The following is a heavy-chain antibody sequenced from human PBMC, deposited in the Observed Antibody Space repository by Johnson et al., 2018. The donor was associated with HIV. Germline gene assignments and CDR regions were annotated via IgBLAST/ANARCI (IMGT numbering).Heavy chain of an antibody. CDR1: GFTFSSYA. CDR2: ISYDGSNK. D-gene: IGHD6-13*01. Sequence: QVQLVESGGGVVQPGRSLRLSCAASGFTFSSYAMHWVRQAPGQGLEWVAVISYDGSNKYYADSVKGRFTISRDNSKNTLYLQMNSLRAEDTAVYYCARDNGIAAAGDLDIWGQGTMVTVSS. CDR3: ARDNGIAAAGDLDI. J-gene: IGHJ3*02. V-gene: IGHV3-30*04.